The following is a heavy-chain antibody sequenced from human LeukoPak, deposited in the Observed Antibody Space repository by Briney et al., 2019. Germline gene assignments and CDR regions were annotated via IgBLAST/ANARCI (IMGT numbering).Heavy chain of an antibody. CDR2: IIPFFVTP. CDR1: GGTFSTSA. CDR3: ARALGEIAVTAFHLHYDFDI. J-gene: IGHJ3*02. V-gene: IGHV1-69*13. Sequence: ASVKVSCKASGGTFSTSAISWVRQAPGQGLEWMGGIIPFFVTPNYAQKFQGRVTITADESTSTAYMELSSLRSEDTAMYYCARALGEIAVTAFHLHYDFDIWGQGTMVTVSS. D-gene: IGHD4-23*01.